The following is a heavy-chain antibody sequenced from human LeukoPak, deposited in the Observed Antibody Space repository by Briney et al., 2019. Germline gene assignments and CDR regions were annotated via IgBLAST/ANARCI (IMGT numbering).Heavy chain of an antibody. Sequence: APVKVSCKASGYTFTSYGISWVRQAPGQGLEWMGWISAYNGNTNYAQKLQGRVTMTTDTSTSTAYMELSSLRSEDTAVYYCATVNYGSGSYNYYYYMDVWGKGTTVTISS. V-gene: IGHV1-18*01. CDR1: GYTFTSYG. CDR3: ATVNYGSGSYNYYYYMDV. D-gene: IGHD3-10*01. J-gene: IGHJ6*03. CDR2: ISAYNGNT.